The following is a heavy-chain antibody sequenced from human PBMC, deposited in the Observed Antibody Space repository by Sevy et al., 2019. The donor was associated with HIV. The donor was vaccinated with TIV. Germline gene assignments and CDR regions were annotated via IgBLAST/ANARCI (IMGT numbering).Heavy chain of an antibody. CDR3: VSGASIAAAGNFAY. V-gene: IGHV3-33*08. CDR2: IWYDGSSQ. CDR1: GFIFSTYG. J-gene: IGHJ4*02. D-gene: IGHD6-13*01. Sequence: GGSLRLSCAASGFIFSTYGMHWVRQAPGKGLEWVALIWYDGSSQYYADSVQGRFTISRENFKNTLDLQMNSLRAEDTAVYYCVSGASIAAAGNFAYWGQGTLVTVSS.